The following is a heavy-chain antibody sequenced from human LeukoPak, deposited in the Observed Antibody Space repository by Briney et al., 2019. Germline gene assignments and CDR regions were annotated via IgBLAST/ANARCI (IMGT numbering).Heavy chain of an antibody. CDR3: AKDQPPRSF. D-gene: IGHD6-6*01. V-gene: IGHV3-30*18. CDR2: ISYDGSNK. CDR1: GFTFSSYG. J-gene: IGHJ4*02. Sequence: PGVSLRLSCAASGFTFSSYGMHWVRQAPGKGLEWVAVISYDGSNKYYADSVKGRFTISRDNSKNTLYLQMNSLRAEDTAVYYCAKDQPPRSFGDQGTLVTVSS.